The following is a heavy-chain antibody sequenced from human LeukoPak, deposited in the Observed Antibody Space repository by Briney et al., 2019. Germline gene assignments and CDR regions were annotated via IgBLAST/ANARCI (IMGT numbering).Heavy chain of an antibody. CDR2: ISSRSGYI. CDR1: GFTFSSYS. J-gene: IGHJ5*02. V-gene: IGHV3-21*01. D-gene: IGHD2-2*01. Sequence: GGSLRLSCAASGFTFSSYSMNWVRQAPGKGLEWVSSISSRSGYIYYADSVKGRFTISRDNAKNSLYLQMNSLRAEDTAVYYCAKDLHYCSSTSCYYRHNWFDPWGQGTLVTVSS. CDR3: AKDLHYCSSTSCYYRHNWFDP.